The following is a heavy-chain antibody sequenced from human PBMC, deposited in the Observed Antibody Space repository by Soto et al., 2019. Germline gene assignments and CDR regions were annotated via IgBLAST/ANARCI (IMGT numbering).Heavy chain of an antibody. Sequence: PGGSLRLSCAASGFTFTRYSMNWVRQAPGKGLEWVSSISSTTNYIYYADSMKGRFTVSRDNAKNSVYLEMNSLSAEDTAVYYCARESEDLTSNFDYCGQGTLVPVSS. CDR2: ISSTTNYI. CDR1: GFTFTRYS. J-gene: IGHJ4*02. V-gene: IGHV3-21*01. CDR3: ARESEDLTSNFDY.